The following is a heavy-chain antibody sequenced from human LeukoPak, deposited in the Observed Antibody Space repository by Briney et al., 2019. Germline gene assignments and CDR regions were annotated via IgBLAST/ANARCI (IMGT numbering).Heavy chain of an antibody. Sequence: PGGSLRLSCAASGFTFSSYNMLWVRQAPGKGLEWVSSISTRGSYIYYADSLKGRFTISRDNAKNSLYLQMNSLRAEDTAVYYCARAEVLLWFGESPGAEYFQHWGQGTLVTVSS. D-gene: IGHD3-10*01. CDR3: ARAEVLLWFGESPGAEYFQH. CDR2: ISTRGSYI. V-gene: IGHV3-21*01. CDR1: GFTFSSYN. J-gene: IGHJ1*01.